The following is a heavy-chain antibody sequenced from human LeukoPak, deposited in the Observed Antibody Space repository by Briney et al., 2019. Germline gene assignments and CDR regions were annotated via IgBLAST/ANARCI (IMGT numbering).Heavy chain of an antibody. Sequence: ASVKVSCKASGYTFTGYYMHWVRQAPGQGLEWMGWINPNSGGTNYAQKFQGRVTMTRDTSISTAYMELSRLRSDDTAVYYCARVSSGSYSNFDYWGQGALVTVSS. CDR2: INPNSGGT. D-gene: IGHD1-26*01. J-gene: IGHJ4*02. CDR3: ARVSSGSYSNFDY. CDR1: GYTFTGYY. V-gene: IGHV1-2*02.